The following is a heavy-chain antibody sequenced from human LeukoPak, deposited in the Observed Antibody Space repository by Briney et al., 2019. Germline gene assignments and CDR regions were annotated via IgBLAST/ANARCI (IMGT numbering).Heavy chain of an antibody. CDR1: GFTFDDYT. J-gene: IGHJ4*02. V-gene: IGHV3-43*01. Sequence: PGGSLRLSCAASGFTFDDYTMHWVRQAPGKGLEWVSLISWDGGSTYYADSVKGRFTISRDNSKNSLYLQMNSLKAEDTAVYYCARDAGITGTTEFDYWGQGTLVTVSS. CDR2: ISWDGGST. D-gene: IGHD1-7*01. CDR3: ARDAGITGTTEFDY.